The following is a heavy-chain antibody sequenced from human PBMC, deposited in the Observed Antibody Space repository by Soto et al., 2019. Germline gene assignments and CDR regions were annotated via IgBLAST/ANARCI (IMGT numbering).Heavy chain of an antibody. CDR1: GYTFTRYA. CDR2: INAGNGNT. CDR3: AREIASSSWYSW. V-gene: IGHV1-3*01. Sequence: ASVKVSCKASGYTFTRYAMHWVRQAPGQRLEWMGWINAGNGNTKYSQKFQGRVTITRDTSASTAYMELSSLRSEDTAVYYCAREIASSSWYSWWGQGTLVTVSS. J-gene: IGHJ4*02. D-gene: IGHD6-13*01.